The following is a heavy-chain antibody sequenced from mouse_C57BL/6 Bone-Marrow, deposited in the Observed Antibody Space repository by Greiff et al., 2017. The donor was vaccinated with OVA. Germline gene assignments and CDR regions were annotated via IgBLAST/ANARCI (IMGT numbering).Heavy chain of an antibody. CDR3: VGSFITTVVVDY. CDR2: IDTSDSYT. CDR1: GYTFTSYW. Sequence: QVHVKQSGAELVKPGASVKLSCKASGYTFTSYWMQWVKQRPGQGLEWIGEIDTSDSYTNYNQKFKGKATLTVDTSSSTAYMQLSSLTSEDSAVYYCVGSFITTVVVDYWCQGTTLTVSS. V-gene: IGHV1-50*01. D-gene: IGHD1-1*01. J-gene: IGHJ2*01.